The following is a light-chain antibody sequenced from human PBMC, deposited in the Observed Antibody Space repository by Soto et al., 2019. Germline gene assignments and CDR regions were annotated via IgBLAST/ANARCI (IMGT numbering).Light chain of an antibody. Sequence: EIVMTQSPATLSVSPGERATLSCRASQSVSSNLAWYQQKPGQAPRLLIYGASTRATGIPARFSGSGSGTDFPLTISSLQSEYFAFYYCQQYNNWWTFGQGTKVEIK. V-gene: IGKV3-15*01. CDR2: GAS. CDR3: QQYNNWWT. J-gene: IGKJ1*01. CDR1: QSVSSN.